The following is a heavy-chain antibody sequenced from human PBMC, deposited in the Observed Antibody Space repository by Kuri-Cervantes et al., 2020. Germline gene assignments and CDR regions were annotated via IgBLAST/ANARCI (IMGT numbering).Heavy chain of an antibody. V-gene: IGHV3-48*01. Sequence: GGSLRLSCAASGFTFSSYSMNWVRQAPGKGLEWVSYISSSSSTIYYADSVKGRFTISRDNPKTMLYLQMNSLRPEDTAVYFCARDPLLWGQGTMVTVSS. J-gene: IGHJ3*01. CDR1: GFTFSSYS. CDR3: ARDPLL. CDR2: ISSSSSTI.